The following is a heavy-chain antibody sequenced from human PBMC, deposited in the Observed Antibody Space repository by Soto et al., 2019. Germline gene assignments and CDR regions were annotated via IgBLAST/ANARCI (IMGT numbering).Heavy chain of an antibody. CDR1: GFTVSSNY. CDR2: IYSGGAT. J-gene: IGHJ4*02. D-gene: IGHD6-19*01. CDR3: ARGRLYSDY. V-gene: IGHV3-66*01. Sequence: EVQLVESGGGLVQPGGSLRLSCAASGFTVSSNYMSWVRQAPGKGLEWVSIIYSGGATYYADSVKGRFTISRDNSKNTVYLQMNSLRAEDTGIYYCARGRLYSDYWGQGTLVTVSS.